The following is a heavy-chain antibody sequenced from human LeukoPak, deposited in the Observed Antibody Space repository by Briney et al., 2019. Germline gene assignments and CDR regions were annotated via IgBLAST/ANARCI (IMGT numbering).Heavy chain of an antibody. D-gene: IGHD3-22*01. V-gene: IGHV3-66*01. CDR1: GFTVSSNY. CDR3: ARSYYDSSGYYPPDY. Sequence: GGSLRLSCAASGFTVSSNYMSWVRQAPGKGLEWVSVIYSGGSTYYADSVKGRFTISRDNSKNTLYLQMNSLRAEDTAVYYCARSYYDSSGYYPPDYWGQGTLVTVSS. CDR2: IYSGGST. J-gene: IGHJ4*02.